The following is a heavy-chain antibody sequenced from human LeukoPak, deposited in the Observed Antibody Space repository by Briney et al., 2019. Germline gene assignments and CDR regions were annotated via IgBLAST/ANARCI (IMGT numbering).Heavy chain of an antibody. CDR1: GFTFSTYA. J-gene: IGHJ4*02. Sequence: GGSPRLSCAASGFTFSTYAINWVRQAPGKGLEWVSAISGSGATRFYADSVKGRFTISRDNSKNTLYLQMNSLRAEDTAVYFCAKTDYSTGPYDFWGQGTLVTVSS. CDR3: AKTDYSTGPYDF. D-gene: IGHD4-11*01. V-gene: IGHV3-23*01. CDR2: ISGSGATR.